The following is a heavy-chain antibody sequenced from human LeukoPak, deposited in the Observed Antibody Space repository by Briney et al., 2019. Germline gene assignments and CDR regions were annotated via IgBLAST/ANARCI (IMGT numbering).Heavy chain of an antibody. CDR3: ARERLRLGELSFDI. Sequence: NPGGPLRLSCAASGFTFSSYSMNWVRQAPGKGLEWVSSISSSSSYIYYADSVKGRFTISRDNAKNSLYLQMNSLRAEDTAVYYCARERLRLGELSFDIWGQGTMVTVSS. CDR1: GFTFSSYS. J-gene: IGHJ3*02. D-gene: IGHD3-16*01. CDR2: ISSSSSYI. V-gene: IGHV3-21*01.